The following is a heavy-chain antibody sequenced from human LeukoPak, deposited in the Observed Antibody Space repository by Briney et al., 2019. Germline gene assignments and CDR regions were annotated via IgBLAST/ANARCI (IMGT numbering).Heavy chain of an antibody. CDR3: ATGSFGGPIGY. Sequence: SVKVSCKASGYTFTSYGISWVRQAPGQGLEWMGGIIPIFGTANYAQKFQGRVTITADESTSTAYMELSSLRSEDTAVYYCATGSFGGPIGYWGQGTLVTVSS. D-gene: IGHD4-23*01. CDR1: GYTFTSYG. V-gene: IGHV1-69*13. J-gene: IGHJ4*02. CDR2: IIPIFGTA.